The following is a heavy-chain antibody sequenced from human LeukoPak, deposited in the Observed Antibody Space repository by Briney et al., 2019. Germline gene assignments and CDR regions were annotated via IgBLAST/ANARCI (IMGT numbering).Heavy chain of an antibody. Sequence: GGSLRLSCAASGFTVSSNYMSWVRQAPGKGLEWVSVIYSGGSTYYADSVKGRFTIPRDNSKNTLYLQMNSLRAEDTAVYYCARDNQKLLGFDYWGQGTLVTVSS. J-gene: IGHJ4*02. CDR2: IYSGGST. D-gene: IGHD1-7*01. CDR1: GFTVSSNY. CDR3: ARDNQKLLGFDY. V-gene: IGHV3-66*01.